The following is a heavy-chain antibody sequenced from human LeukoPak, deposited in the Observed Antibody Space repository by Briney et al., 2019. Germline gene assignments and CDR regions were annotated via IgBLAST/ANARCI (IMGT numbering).Heavy chain of an antibody. Sequence: GRSLRLSCAASGFTFINYAMHLVRQAPGKGLGLVAVIWYDGGNRYYANSVKGRFTISRDTSENTLYLQMNSLRAEDTAVYYCAREADCSDGSCYRGPFDVWGQGTMITVSS. CDR1: GFTFINYA. CDR3: AREADCSDGSCYRGPFDV. V-gene: IGHV3-33*01. CDR2: IWYDGGNR. D-gene: IGHD2-15*01. J-gene: IGHJ3*01.